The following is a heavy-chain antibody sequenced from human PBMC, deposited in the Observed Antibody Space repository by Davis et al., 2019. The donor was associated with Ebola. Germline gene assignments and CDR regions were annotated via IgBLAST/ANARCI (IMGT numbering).Heavy chain of an antibody. CDR2: ITKGSDAI. J-gene: IGHJ4*02. V-gene: IGHV3-48*02. Sequence: GESLKISCAASGFVFSDFSMNWVRQAPGKGLEWITYITKGSDAIHYADSVKGRFPVSRDNAKNSVFLQMSSLRDEDSAVYYCARDRFFAFDFWSQGVHVSVSS. D-gene: IGHD3/OR15-3a*01. CDR3: ARDRFFAFDF. CDR1: GFVFSDFS.